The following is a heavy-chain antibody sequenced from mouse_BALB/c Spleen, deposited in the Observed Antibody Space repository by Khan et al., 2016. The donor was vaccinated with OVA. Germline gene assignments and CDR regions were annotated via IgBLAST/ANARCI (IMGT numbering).Heavy chain of an antibody. J-gene: IGHJ4*01. Sequence: VELKESGPGLVAPSQSLSITCTVSGFSLTDYAVSWIRQPPGKGLEWLGVIWAGGSKYYNPALKSRLSISKDNSKSQVFLKMNSLQTDDTAMYYCAKDPPYYGMDYWGQGTSVTVSS. CDR1: GFSLTDYA. CDR2: IWAGGSK. V-gene: IGHV2-6-5*01. CDR3: AKDPPYYGMDY.